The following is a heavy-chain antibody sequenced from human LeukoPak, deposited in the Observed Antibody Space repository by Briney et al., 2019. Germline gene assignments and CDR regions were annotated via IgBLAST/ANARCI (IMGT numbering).Heavy chain of an antibody. Sequence: SVTLSLTCTVSGDSINSGGFHWGWVRQPPGKGPEWIGSIYYSGTTYYNPSLKSRVTISVDTSKNQFSLMLSSVTAADTAMYYCSRLWQWVLGLYWGQGNLVTVSS. V-gene: IGHV4-39*01. CDR2: IYYSGTT. CDR3: SRLWQWVLGLY. J-gene: IGHJ4*02. D-gene: IGHD1-26*01. CDR1: GDSINSGGFH.